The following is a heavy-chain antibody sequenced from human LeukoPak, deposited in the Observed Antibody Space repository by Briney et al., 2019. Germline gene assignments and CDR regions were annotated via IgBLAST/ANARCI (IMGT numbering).Heavy chain of an antibody. CDR3: AKEKSPGYSAYGFDEYFDY. CDR1: GFTFSSYA. CDR2: ISGSGGGT. Sequence: GGSLRLSCAASGFTFSSYAMSWVRQAPGKGLEWVSAISGSGGGTYYADSVKGRFTISRDNSKNTLYLQMNSLRAEDTAVFYCAKEKSPGYSAYGFDEYFDYWGQGTLVTVSS. J-gene: IGHJ4*02. V-gene: IGHV3-23*01. D-gene: IGHD5-12*01.